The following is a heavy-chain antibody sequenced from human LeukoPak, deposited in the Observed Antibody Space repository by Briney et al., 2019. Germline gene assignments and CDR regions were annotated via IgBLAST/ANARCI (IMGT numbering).Heavy chain of an antibody. CDR3: ARDKSLGPHYGPGGY. CDR2: ISAYNGNT. CDR1: GYTFTSYG. Sequence: ASVKVSCKAPGYTFTSYGISWVRQAPGQGLEWMGWISAYNGNTNYAQKLQGRVTMTTDTSTSTAYMELRSLRSDDTAVYYCARDKSLGPHYGPGGYWGQGTLVTVSS. V-gene: IGHV1-18*01. D-gene: IGHD4-17*01. J-gene: IGHJ4*02.